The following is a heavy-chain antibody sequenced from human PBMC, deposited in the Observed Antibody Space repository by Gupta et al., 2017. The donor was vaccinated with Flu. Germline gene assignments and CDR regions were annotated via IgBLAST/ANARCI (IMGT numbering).Heavy chain of an antibody. J-gene: IGHJ4*02. D-gene: IGHD3-22*01. V-gene: IGHV3-9*01. CDR3: AKGEKLTYYYDSSGYSTFDY. CDR1: GFTFDDYA. Sequence: EVQLVESGGGLVQPGRSLRLSCAASGFTFDDYAMHWVRQAPGKGLEWVSGISWNSGSIGYADSVKGRFTISRDNAKNSLYLQMNSLRAEDTALYYCAKGEKLTYYYDSSGYSTFDYWGQGTLVTVSS. CDR2: ISWNSGSI.